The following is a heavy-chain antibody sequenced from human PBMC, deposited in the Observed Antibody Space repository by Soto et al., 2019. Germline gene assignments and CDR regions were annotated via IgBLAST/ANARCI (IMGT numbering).Heavy chain of an antibody. CDR1: GGSFSGYY. Sequence: ETLSLTCAVYGGSFSGYYWSWIRQPPGKGLEWIGEINHSGSTNYNPSLKSRVTISVDTSKNQFSLKLSSVTAADTAVYYCARAAASSSWFYNWFDPWGQGTLVTVSS. CDR2: INHSGST. J-gene: IGHJ5*02. V-gene: IGHV4-34*01. D-gene: IGHD6-13*01. CDR3: ARAAASSSWFYNWFDP.